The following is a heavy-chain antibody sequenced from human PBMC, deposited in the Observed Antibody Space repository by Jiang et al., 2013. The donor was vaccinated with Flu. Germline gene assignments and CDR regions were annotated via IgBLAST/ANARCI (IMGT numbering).Heavy chain of an antibody. CDR2: IYYSGST. J-gene: IGHJ4*02. CDR3: ARDRYSSGWYRWELDY. CDR1: GGSISSYY. V-gene: IGHV4-59*13. D-gene: IGHD6-19*01. Sequence: GSGLVKPPETLSLTCTVSGGSISSYYWSWIRQPPGKGLEWIGYIYYSGSTNYNPSLKSRVTISVDTSKNQFSLKLSSVTAADTAVYYCARDRYSSGWYRWELDYWGQGTLVTVSS.